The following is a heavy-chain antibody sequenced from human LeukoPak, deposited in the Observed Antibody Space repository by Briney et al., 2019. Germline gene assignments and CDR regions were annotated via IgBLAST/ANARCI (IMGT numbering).Heavy chain of an antibody. CDR1: GGSISSSNW. J-gene: IGHJ5*02. V-gene: IGHV4-4*02. Sequence: PSETLSLTCTVSGGSISSSNWWSWVRQPPGKGLEWIGKIYHSGSTNYNPSLKSRVTISVDKSKNQFSLKLSSVTAADTAVYYCASIDYGDPTGWFDPWGQGTLVTVSS. CDR3: ASIDYGDPTGWFDP. D-gene: IGHD4-17*01. CDR2: IYHSGST.